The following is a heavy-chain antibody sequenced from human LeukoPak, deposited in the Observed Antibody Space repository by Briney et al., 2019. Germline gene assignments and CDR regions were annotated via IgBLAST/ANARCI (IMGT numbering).Heavy chain of an antibody. V-gene: IGHV4-39*01. D-gene: IGHD1-14*01. J-gene: IGHJ4*02. Sequence: PPETLSLTCTVSGGSISSSSYYWGWIRQPPGKGLEWIGSIYYSGSTYYNPSLKSRVTISVDTSKNQFSLKLSSVTAADTAVYYCARHYLPREEPYFDYWGQGTLVTVSS. CDR1: GGSISSSSYY. CDR3: ARHYLPREEPYFDY. CDR2: IYYSGST.